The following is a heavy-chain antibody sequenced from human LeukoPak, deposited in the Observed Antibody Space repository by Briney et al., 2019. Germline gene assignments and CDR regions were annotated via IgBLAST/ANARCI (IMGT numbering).Heavy chain of an antibody. D-gene: IGHD2-8*01. V-gene: IGHV3-21*01. CDR1: GFTFSSYS. CDR3: ARDWRYCTNGVCYKAHAFDI. CDR2: ISSSSSYI. J-gene: IGHJ3*02. Sequence: GGSLRLSCAASGFTFSSYSMNWVRKAPGKGLEWVSSISSSSSYIYYADSVKGRFTISRDNAKNSLYLQMNSLRAEDTAVYYCARDWRYCTNGVCYKAHAFDIWGQGTMVTVSS.